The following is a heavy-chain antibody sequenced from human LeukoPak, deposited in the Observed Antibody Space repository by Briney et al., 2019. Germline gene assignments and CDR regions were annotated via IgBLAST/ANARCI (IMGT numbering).Heavy chain of an antibody. V-gene: IGHV1-24*01. CDR2: FDPEDGET. CDR1: GYTLTELS. J-gene: IGHJ6*02. CDR3: ATRGYNGNDQSYYYYGMDV. Sequence: ASVKVSCKVSGYTLTELSMHWVRQAPGKGLEWMGGFDPEDGETIYAQKFQGRVTMTEDTSTDTAYMELSSLRSEDTAVYYCATRGYNGNDQSYYYYGMDVWGQGTTVTVSS. D-gene: IGHD1-20*01.